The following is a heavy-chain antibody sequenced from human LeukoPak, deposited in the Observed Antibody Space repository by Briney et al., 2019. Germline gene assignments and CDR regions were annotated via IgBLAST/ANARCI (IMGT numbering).Heavy chain of an antibody. CDR3: ASVPSGSYYFQDY. CDR1: GYTFTSHD. CDR2: MNPNSGNT. D-gene: IGHD1-26*01. Sequence: ASVKVSCKASGYTFTSHDINWVRQATGQGLEWMGWMNPNSGNTGYAQKFQGRVTMTRNTSISTAYMELSSLRSEDTAVYYCASVPSGSYYFQDYWGQGTLVTVSS. J-gene: IGHJ4*02. V-gene: IGHV1-8*01.